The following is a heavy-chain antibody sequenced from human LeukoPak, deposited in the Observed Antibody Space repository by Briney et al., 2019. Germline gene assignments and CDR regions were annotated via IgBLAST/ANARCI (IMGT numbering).Heavy chain of an antibody. Sequence: SQTLSLTCTVSGDSISSGSYYWSWIRQPAGKGLEWIGRIYTSGSTNYNPSLKSRVTISLDTSKNQFSLKLSSVTAADTAVYYCAREVTYCSSPSCYSRHDYWGQGTLVTVSS. J-gene: IGHJ4*02. D-gene: IGHD2-2*01. CDR2: IYTSGST. V-gene: IGHV4-61*02. CDR3: AREVTYCSSPSCYSRHDY. CDR1: GDSISSGSYY.